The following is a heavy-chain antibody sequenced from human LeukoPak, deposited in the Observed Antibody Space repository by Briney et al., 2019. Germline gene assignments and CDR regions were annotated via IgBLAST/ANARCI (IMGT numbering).Heavy chain of an antibody. D-gene: IGHD1-26*01. Sequence: GGSLRLSCTASGFTFGDYAMSWVRQAPGKGLEWVGLIRSRPYGGTTEYAASVKGRFTISRDDSKSIAFLQMNSLKTEDTAVYYCTSDRVGATSPFDYWGQGTLVTVSS. V-gene: IGHV3-49*04. CDR2: IRSRPYGGTT. J-gene: IGHJ4*02. CDR3: TSDRVGATSPFDY. CDR1: GFTFGDYA.